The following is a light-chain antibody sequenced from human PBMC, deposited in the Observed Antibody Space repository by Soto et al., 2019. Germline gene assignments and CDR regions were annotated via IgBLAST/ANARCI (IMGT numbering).Light chain of an antibody. Sequence: DIQLTQSPSFLSASVGDRVTITCRASQGISNYLAWYQQRPGKAPKLLIFSASSLQSGVSSRFSGSGSGTEFTLTISSLQPDDFATYYCQQYNTYSTFGQGTRLEI. J-gene: IGKJ5*01. CDR2: SAS. CDR1: QGISNY. CDR3: QQYNTYST. V-gene: IGKV1-9*01.